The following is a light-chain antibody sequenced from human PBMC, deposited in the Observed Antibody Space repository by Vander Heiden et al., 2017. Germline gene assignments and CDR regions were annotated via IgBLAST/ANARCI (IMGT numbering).Light chain of an antibody. J-gene: IGKJ4*01. CDR3: QQSYSTPPLT. CDR1: QSISSY. Sequence: DIQMTQSPSSLSASVGDRVTITCRASQSISSYLNWYQQKPGKAPKLLIYAASSLQSGVPSRFSGSGSRTDFTLTISSLQSEYFATYYCQQSYSTPPLTVGGGTKVEIK. V-gene: IGKV1-39*01. CDR2: AAS.